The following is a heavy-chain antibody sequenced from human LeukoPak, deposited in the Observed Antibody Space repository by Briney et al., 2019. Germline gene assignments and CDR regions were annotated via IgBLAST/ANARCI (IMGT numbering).Heavy chain of an antibody. D-gene: IGHD3-10*01. CDR2: IYHSGST. V-gene: IGHV4-30-2*01. J-gene: IGHJ3*02. CDR1: GGSISSGGYS. CDR3: ARGSLGSIDAFDI. Sequence: SETLSLTCAVSGGSISSGGYSWSWIRRPPGQGLEWIGYIYHSGSTYNNPSLNSRVTISVDRSKNQFSLKLSSVTAADTAVYYCARGSLGSIDAFDIWGQGTKVIVSS.